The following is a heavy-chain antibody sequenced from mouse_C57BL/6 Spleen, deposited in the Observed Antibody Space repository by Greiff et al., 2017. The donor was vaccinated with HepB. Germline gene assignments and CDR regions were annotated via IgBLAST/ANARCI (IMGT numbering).Heavy chain of an antibody. V-gene: IGHV5-16*01. Sequence: EVKLVESEGGLVQPGSSMKLSCTASGFTFSDYYMAWVRQVPEKGLEWVANINYDGSSTYYLDSLKSRFIISRDNAKNILYLQMSSLKSEDTATYYCARGPFTTVVANYAMDYWGQGTSVTVSS. D-gene: IGHD1-1*01. CDR3: ARGPFTTVVANYAMDY. CDR1: GFTFSDYY. J-gene: IGHJ4*01. CDR2: INYDGSST.